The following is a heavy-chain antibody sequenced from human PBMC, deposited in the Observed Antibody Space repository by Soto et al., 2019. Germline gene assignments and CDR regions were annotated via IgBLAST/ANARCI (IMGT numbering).Heavy chain of an antibody. CDR3: ARGFSAGKGSPTDS. J-gene: IGHJ4*02. CDR2: ISGSGGST. Sequence: GGSLRLSCAASGFTFSSFAMSWVRQAPGKGLDWVSAISGSGGSTYSADSVKGRFTISRDNSKNTLYLQMSSLRAEDTAVYYCARGFSAGKGSPTDSWGQGSLVTASS. V-gene: IGHV3-23*01. CDR1: GFTFSSFA. D-gene: IGHD6-13*01.